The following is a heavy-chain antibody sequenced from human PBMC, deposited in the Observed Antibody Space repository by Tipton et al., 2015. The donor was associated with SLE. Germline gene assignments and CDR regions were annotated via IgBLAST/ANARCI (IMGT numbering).Heavy chain of an antibody. V-gene: IGHV3-33*03. CDR1: GFIFSHYD. CDR2: ISFDGSLE. CDR3: AKDRFHYYYMDV. D-gene: IGHD3-10*01. J-gene: IGHJ6*03. Sequence: SLRLSCASFGFIFSHYDMHWVRQAPGKGLEWVAAISFDGSLEKYADSVKGRFTISRDKSKNTLFLQMNNLRVEDTAVYYCAKDRFHYYYMDVWGKGTTVTVSS.